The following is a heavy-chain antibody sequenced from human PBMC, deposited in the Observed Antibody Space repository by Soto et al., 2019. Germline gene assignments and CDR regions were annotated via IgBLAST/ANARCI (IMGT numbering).Heavy chain of an antibody. V-gene: IGHV4-34*01. Sequence: SETLSLTCAVYGGSFSGYYWSWIRQPPGKGLEWIGEINHSGSTNYNPSLKSRVTISVDTSKNQFSLKLSSVTAADTAVYYCARGRGQSGYFDYWGQGTLVTVYS. D-gene: IGHD1-26*01. CDR1: GGSFSGYY. J-gene: IGHJ4*02. CDR3: ARGRGQSGYFDY. CDR2: INHSGST.